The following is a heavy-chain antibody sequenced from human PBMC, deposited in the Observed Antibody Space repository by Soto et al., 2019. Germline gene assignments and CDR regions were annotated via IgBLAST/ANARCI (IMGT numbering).Heavy chain of an antibody. D-gene: IGHD2-2*03. Sequence: GPLRHPYAASEFTFRDHYMDLVRKAPGKGLEWVGRIRKKGNSYSTEYAALVKGRFTISRDDSTNSLYLQMNSLETEDTAVYYCARVDEQFFFDYWGQGTLVTVSS. CDR3: ARVDEQFFFDY. J-gene: IGHJ4*02. CDR2: IRKKGNSYST. V-gene: IGHV3-72*01. CDR1: EFTFRDHY.